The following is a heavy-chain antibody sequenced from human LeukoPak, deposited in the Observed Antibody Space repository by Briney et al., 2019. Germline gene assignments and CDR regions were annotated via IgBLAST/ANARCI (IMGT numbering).Heavy chain of an antibody. CDR3: ARSVEIVATIRSFDY. CDR1: GYTFTSYG. V-gene: IGHV1-18*01. Sequence: ASVKVSCKASGYTFTSYGISWGRQAPGQGLEWMGWISAYNGNTNYAQKLQGRVTMTTDTFTSTAYMELRRLRSDDTALYYCARSVEIVATIRSFDYWGQGTLVTVSS. D-gene: IGHD5-12*01. J-gene: IGHJ4*02. CDR2: ISAYNGNT.